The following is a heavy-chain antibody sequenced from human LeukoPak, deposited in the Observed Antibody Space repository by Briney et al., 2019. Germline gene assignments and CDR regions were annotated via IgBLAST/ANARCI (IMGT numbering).Heavy chain of an antibody. D-gene: IGHD4-23*01. CDR1: GFTFSSFA. J-gene: IGHJ4*02. V-gene: IGHV3-30*18. Sequence: GGSLRLSCAASGFTFSSFAMHWVRQAPGKGLEWVAVLSYDGNNKYYADSVKGRFTISRDNAKNTLYLQMNSLRAEDTAIYYCAKEIDYGGNSFDYWGQGTLVTASS. CDR3: AKEIDYGGNSFDY. CDR2: LSYDGNNK.